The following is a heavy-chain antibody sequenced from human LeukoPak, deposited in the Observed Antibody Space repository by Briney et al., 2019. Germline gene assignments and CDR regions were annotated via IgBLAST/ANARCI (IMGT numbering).Heavy chain of an antibody. CDR1: AGSVSSTSHH. D-gene: IGHD5-12*01. Sequence: PSETLSHTCIVSAGSVSSTSHHWGWIRQSPGKGLEWIGSIYYGRTTYYNPSLNSRVTISVVTSNNQFSLQLNPVTAADTAVYYCVRHDGRGGATMGALDSWGQGSLVTVSS. V-gene: IGHV4-39*01. CDR3: VRHDGRGGATMGALDS. J-gene: IGHJ4*02. CDR2: IYYGRTT.